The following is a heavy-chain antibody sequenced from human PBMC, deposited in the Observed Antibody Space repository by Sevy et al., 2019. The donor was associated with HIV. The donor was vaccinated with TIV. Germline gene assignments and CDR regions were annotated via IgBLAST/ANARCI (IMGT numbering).Heavy chain of an antibody. V-gene: IGHV3-23*01. CDR2: ISGSGRFT. J-gene: IGHJ6*02. Sequence: GGSLRLSCSASEFTFSSYAMSWVRQAPGKGLEWVSSISGSGRFTYYADFVEGRCIISRDNSKNTLSVQMNSLRAEDTAVYYGAKGFCSGATCPRDYYYYGMDVWGQGTTVTVSS. D-gene: IGHD2-15*01. CDR3: AKGFCSGATCPRDYYYYGMDV. CDR1: EFTFSSYA.